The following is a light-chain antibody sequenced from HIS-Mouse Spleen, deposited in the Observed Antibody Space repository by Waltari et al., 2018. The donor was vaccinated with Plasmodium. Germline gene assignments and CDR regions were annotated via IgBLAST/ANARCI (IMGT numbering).Light chain of an antibody. CDR3: SSYAGSNNLV. CDR1: RSSVGGYYY. CDR2: EVS. Sequence: QSALTQPPSASGSPGQSVTISCTGTRSSVGGYYYVSWYQQHPGKAPKLMIYEVSKRPSGVPDRFSGSKSGNTASLTVSGLQAEDEADYYCSSYAGSNNLVFGGGTKLTVL. J-gene: IGLJ2*01. V-gene: IGLV2-8*01.